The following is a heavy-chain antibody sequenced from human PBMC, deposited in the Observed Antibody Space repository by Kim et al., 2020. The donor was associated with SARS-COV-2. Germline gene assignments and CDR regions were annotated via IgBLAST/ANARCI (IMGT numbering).Heavy chain of an antibody. CDR2: IYYSGST. J-gene: IGHJ6*01. Sequence: SETLSLTCTVSGGSISSYYWSWIRQPPGKGLEWIGYIYYSGSTNYNPSLKSRVTISVDTSKNQFSLKLSSVTAADTAVYYCARDGTDRNPYYYYGMDVWG. CDR3: ARDGTDRNPYYYYGMDV. CDR1: GGSISSYY. V-gene: IGHV4-59*01. D-gene: IGHD1-1*01.